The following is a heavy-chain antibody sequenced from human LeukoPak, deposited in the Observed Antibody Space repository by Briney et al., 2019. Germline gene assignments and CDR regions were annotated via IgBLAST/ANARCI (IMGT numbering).Heavy chain of an antibody. CDR2: INHSGST. CDR1: GGSFSGYY. Sequence: SETLSLTCAVYGGSFSGYYWSWIRQPPGKGLEWIGEINHSGSTNYNPSLKSRVTISVDTSKNQFSPKLSSVTAADTAVYYCARGLYSSGYLNWGQGTLVTVSS. J-gene: IGHJ4*02. V-gene: IGHV4-34*01. CDR3: ARGLYSSGYLN. D-gene: IGHD3-22*01.